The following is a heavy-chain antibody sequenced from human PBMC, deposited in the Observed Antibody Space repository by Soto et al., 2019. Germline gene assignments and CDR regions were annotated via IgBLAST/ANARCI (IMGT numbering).Heavy chain of an antibody. CDR3: ARAPKVSGSSQTRPDF. D-gene: IGHD6-6*01. Sequence: PSQTLSLTCSIYSWSFSGYYWSWIRQPPGKGLEWIGEMSQSGNTNYSPSLKSRVSISIDTSKKQFSLNLASVSAADTAVYYCARAPKVSGSSQTRPDFWGQGTLVTVSS. CDR1: SWSFSGYY. V-gene: IGHV4-34*01. CDR2: MSQSGNT. J-gene: IGHJ4*02.